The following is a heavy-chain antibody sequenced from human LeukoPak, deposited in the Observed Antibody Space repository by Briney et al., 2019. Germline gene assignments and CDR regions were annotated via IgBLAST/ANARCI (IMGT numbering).Heavy chain of an antibody. V-gene: IGHV3-23*01. Sequence: GGSLRLSCAASGFTFTSYAMSWVRQAPGKGLEWVSSISGSDDRTYYADSVKGRFTISRDNSKNTLYLQMNSLRAEDTAVYYCAKDIMATAGRYFDYWGQGTLVTVSS. CDR3: AKDIMATAGRYFDY. CDR1: GFTFTSYA. D-gene: IGHD6-13*01. CDR2: ISGSDDRT. J-gene: IGHJ4*02.